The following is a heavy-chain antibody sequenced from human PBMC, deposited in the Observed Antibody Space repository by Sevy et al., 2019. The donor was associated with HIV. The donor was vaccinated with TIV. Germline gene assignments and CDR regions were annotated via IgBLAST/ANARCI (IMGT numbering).Heavy chain of an antibody. CDR3: APHTIFGVVIGNFDY. Sequence: GGSLRLSCAASGFTFSSYAMSWVRQAPGKGLEWVSAISGGGGSTYYADSVKGRFTISRDNSKNTLYLQMNSLRAEDTAVYYCAPHTIFGVVIGNFDYWGQGTLVTVSS. J-gene: IGHJ4*02. CDR1: GFTFSSYA. CDR2: ISGGGGST. D-gene: IGHD3-3*01. V-gene: IGHV3-23*01.